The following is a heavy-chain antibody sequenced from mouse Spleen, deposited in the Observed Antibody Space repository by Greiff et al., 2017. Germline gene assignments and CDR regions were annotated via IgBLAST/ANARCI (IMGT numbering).Heavy chain of an antibody. V-gene: IGHV1-69*02. Sequence: VQLQQPGAELVRPGASVKLSCKASGYTFTSYWINWVKQRPGQGLEWIGNIYPSDSYTNYNQKFKDKATLTVDKSSSTAYMQLSSPTSEDSAVYYCTMALLRPSYYFDYWGQGTTLTVSS. D-gene: IGHD1-2*01. CDR2: IYPSDSYT. CDR1: GYTFTSYW. CDR3: TMALLRPSYYFDY. J-gene: IGHJ2*01.